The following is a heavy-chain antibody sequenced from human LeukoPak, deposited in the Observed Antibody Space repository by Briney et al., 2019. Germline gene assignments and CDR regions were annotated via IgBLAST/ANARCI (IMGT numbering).Heavy chain of an antibody. J-gene: IGHJ5*02. CDR3: ARDSYGDYSLDWFDP. V-gene: IGHV3-7*01. CDR1: GFTFGDYA. D-gene: IGHD4-17*01. Sequence: PGRSLRLSCTASGFTFGDYAMSWVRQAPGKGLEWVANIKEDGSEKYYLDSVTGRFTISRDNAKNSLYLQMNSLRAEDTAVYYCARDSYGDYSLDWFDPWGQGTLVTVSS. CDR2: IKEDGSEK.